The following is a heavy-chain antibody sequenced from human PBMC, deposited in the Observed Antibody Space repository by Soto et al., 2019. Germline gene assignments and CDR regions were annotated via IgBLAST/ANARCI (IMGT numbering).Heavy chain of an antibody. CDR3: AKDWYDILTGPDY. CDR1: GFTFSSYG. V-gene: IGHV3-30*18. Sequence: GGSLRLSCAASGFTFSSYGMHWVRQAPGKGLEWVAVISYDGSNKYYADSVKGRFTISRDNSKNTLYLQMNSLRAEDTAVYYCAKDWYDILTGPDYWGQGTLVTVSS. D-gene: IGHD3-9*01. J-gene: IGHJ4*02. CDR2: ISYDGSNK.